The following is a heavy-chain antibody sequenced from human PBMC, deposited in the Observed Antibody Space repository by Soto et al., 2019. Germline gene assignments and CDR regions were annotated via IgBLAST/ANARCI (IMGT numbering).Heavy chain of an antibody. CDR3: ARESVALTKDFDY. CDR2: INPKGGGT. CDR1: GYTFIDYY. J-gene: IGHJ4*02. V-gene: IGHV1-2*04. Sequence: QVQLLQSGAEVKKPGASVKVSCKASGYTFIDYYMHWVRQAPGQGPEWMGCINPKGGGTKYAQKFQDWVTMTWDTSISTAYMELNRLRSADTAVYYCARESVALTKDFDYWGQGTLVTVSS. D-gene: IGHD2-21*02.